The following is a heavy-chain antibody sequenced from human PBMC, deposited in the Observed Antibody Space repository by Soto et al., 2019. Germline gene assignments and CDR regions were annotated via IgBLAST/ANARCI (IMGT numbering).Heavy chain of an antibody. V-gene: IGHV4-59*01. CDR2: IYLGGSI. Sequence: SETLSLTCSVSGASISSYYYTWIRQTPGKGLEWIGYIYLGGSINYNPSFKSRVIISVDTSKNQFSVRLSSVTAADTAVYYCAKDPESEIQWFYYFESWGQGTLVTVSS. CDR1: GASISSYY. J-gene: IGHJ4*02. D-gene: IGHD3-10*01. CDR3: AKDPESEIQWFYYFES.